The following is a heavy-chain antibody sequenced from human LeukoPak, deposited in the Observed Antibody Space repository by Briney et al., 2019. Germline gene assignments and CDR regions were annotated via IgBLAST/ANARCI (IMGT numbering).Heavy chain of an antibody. D-gene: IGHD3-10*01. Sequence: SETLSLTCTVSGGSISFYYWSWIRQPPGKGLEWIGFIYYSGSTNYNPSLKSRVTISVDTSKNQFSLKLSSVTAADTAVYYCARSVHDVLLWFGELLGNWFDPWGQGTLVTVSS. V-gene: IGHV4-59*01. CDR2: IYYSGST. CDR1: GGSISFYY. J-gene: IGHJ5*02. CDR3: ARSVHDVLLWFGELLGNWFDP.